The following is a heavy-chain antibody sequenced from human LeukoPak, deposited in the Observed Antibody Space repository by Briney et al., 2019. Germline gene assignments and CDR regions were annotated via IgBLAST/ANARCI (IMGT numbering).Heavy chain of an antibody. J-gene: IGHJ4*02. CDR2: ISSTGTTI. D-gene: IGHD3-10*01. CDR1: GFTFSTYN. CDR3: ARDYGHHGEYFDY. Sequence: GGSPRLSCAASGFTFSTYNMNWVRQAPGKGLEWVSYISSTGTTIYYAESVKGRFTISRDNAKNSLYLQMNSLRDEDTAVYYCARDYGHHGEYFDYWGQGTLVTVSS. V-gene: IGHV3-48*02.